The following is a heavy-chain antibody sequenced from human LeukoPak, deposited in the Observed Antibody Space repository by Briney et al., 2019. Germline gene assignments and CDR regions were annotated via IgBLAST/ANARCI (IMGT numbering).Heavy chain of an antibody. CDR3: AREVAVSGTENGAFNV. CDR2: ISFDGTNK. CDR1: GFSFSSYA. D-gene: IGHD6-19*01. V-gene: IGHV3-30-3*01. Sequence: PGRSLRLSCAASGFSFSSYAMHWVRQAPGKGLEWVAVISFDGTNKYYADSVKGRLTISRDNSENTLHLQMNSLRAEDTAVYFCAREVAVSGTENGAFNVWDPGTTVTVSS. J-gene: IGHJ6*02.